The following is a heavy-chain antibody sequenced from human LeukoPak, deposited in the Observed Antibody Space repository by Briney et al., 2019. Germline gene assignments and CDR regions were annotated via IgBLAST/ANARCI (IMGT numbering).Heavy chain of an antibody. D-gene: IGHD3-16*01. CDR2: IKPDGSDK. CDR3: ARGRFTDV. J-gene: IGHJ4*02. CDR1: GFTFSTYW. V-gene: IGHV3-7*01. Sequence: GGSLRLSCAASGFTFSTYWMTWVRQAPGKGLEWVAKIKPDGSDKYYVDSVKGRFTISRDNAKNSLYLQMNSLRADDTAVYYCARGRFTDVWGQGNLVTVSS.